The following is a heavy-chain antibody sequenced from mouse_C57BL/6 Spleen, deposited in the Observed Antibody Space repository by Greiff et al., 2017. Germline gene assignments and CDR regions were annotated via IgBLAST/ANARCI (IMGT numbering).Heavy chain of an antibody. J-gene: IGHJ2*01. CDR1: GYTFTSYW. CDR3: ARRGDYDYNYFDY. CDR2: IDPSDSET. V-gene: IGHV1-52*01. D-gene: IGHD2-4*01. Sequence: QVQLQQPGAELVRPGSSVKLSCKASGYTFTSYWMHWVKQRPIQGLEWIGNIDPSDSETHYNQKFKDKATLTVDKSSSTAYMQLSSLTSEDSAVYYCARRGDYDYNYFDYWGQGTTLTVSS.